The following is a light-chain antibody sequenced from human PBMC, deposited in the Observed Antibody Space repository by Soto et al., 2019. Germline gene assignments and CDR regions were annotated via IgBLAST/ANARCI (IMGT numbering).Light chain of an antibody. J-gene: IGLJ2*01. Sequence: QSALTQPASVSGSPGQSITISCTGSSNDVGGYNFVSWYQQHPGKAPKLLIYEVTNRPSGISDRSSGSRSGNTASLTISGLQPEDEADYYCASYTSTNSLIFGGGTKLTVL. CDR1: SNDVGGYNF. CDR3: ASYTSTNSLI. V-gene: IGLV2-14*01. CDR2: EVT.